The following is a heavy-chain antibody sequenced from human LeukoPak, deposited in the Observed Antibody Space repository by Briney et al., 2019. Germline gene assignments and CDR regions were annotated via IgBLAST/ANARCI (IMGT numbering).Heavy chain of an antibody. V-gene: IGHV3-30*04. CDR1: GFTFSYYA. CDR2: ISYDGKNE. D-gene: IGHD3-10*01. J-gene: IGHJ4*02. CDR3: ARDCCASGSHDY. Sequence: PGRSLRLSCAASGFTFSYYAMHWVRQAPGKGLEWVAVISYDGKNEYYADSVKGRFTISRDDSENTLYLQMHSLTAEDTAMYYCARDCCASGSHDYWGQGALVTVSS.